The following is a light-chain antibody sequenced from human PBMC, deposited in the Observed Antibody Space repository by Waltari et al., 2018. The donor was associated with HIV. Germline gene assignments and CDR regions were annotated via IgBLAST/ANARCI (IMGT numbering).Light chain of an antibody. J-gene: IGLJ2*01. V-gene: IGLV2-14*01. CDR1: SSDVGAYNY. CDR2: EVS. Sequence: QSALTQPASVSGSPGQSITISCTGTSSDVGAYNYVSWYQQHPDRAPKLMIYEVSSRPLGVSNRFSGSKSGNTASLTISGLQAEDEADYYCTSYTSSTHVIFGGGTKLTVL. CDR3: TSYTSSTHVI.